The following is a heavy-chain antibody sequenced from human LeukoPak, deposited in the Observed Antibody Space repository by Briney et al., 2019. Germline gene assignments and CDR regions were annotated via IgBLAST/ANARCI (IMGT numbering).Heavy chain of an antibody. CDR1: GFTVSSNY. J-gene: IGHJ4*02. Sequence: GGSLRLSCVASGFTVSSNYMSWVRQAPGKGLEWVSVIYSGDNTYYVDSVKGRFTISRDSSKNTLYFQMNSLRAEDTAVYYCARDYYDILTANRQTKSSYFDYWGQGTLVTVSS. CDR3: ARDYYDILTANRQTKSSYFDY. V-gene: IGHV3-66*01. D-gene: IGHD3-9*01. CDR2: IYSGDNT.